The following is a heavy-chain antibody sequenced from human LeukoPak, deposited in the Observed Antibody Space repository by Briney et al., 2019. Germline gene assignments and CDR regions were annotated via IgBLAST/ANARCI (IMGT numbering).Heavy chain of an antibody. J-gene: IGHJ4*02. CDR2: IKQDGSEK. Sequence: GGSLRLSCAASGFTFSSYWMSWVRQAPGKGLEWVANIKQDGSEKYYADSVKGRFTISRDNAKNSLYRQMNSLRAEDTAVYYCARVSSSGWYRGDYWGQATLVTVCS. CDR1: GFTFSSYW. V-gene: IGHV3-7*01. CDR3: ARVSSSGWYRGDY. D-gene: IGHD6-19*01.